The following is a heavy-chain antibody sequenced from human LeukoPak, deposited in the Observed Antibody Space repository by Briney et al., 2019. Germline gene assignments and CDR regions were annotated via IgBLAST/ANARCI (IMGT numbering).Heavy chain of an antibody. V-gene: IGHV3-64D*09. Sequence: PGGSLRLSCSGSGFTFSSYAIHWVRQAPGKGLQYVSGISSNGGNTYNADSVKGRLTISRDNSKNTVDLQMSSLRAEDTAVYYCVKRSGLYFDYWGQGTLVTVSS. D-gene: IGHD1-26*01. CDR1: GFTFSSYA. CDR3: VKRSGLYFDY. J-gene: IGHJ4*02. CDR2: ISSNGGNT.